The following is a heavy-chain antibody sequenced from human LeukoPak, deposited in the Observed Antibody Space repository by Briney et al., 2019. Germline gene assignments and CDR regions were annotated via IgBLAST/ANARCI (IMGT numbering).Heavy chain of an antibody. D-gene: IGHD2-8*02. Sequence: ASVKVSCKSSGYTFTDYYIHWVRQAPGQGLEWMGRINPKSGGTNYAEKFQGRVTMTRDTSISTAYMERSGLRSDDTAVYYCAATTVAPGTGCFDPWGQGTLVTVSS. J-gene: IGHJ5*02. CDR1: GYTFTDYY. CDR2: INPKSGGT. CDR3: AATTVAPGTGCFDP. V-gene: IGHV1-2*02.